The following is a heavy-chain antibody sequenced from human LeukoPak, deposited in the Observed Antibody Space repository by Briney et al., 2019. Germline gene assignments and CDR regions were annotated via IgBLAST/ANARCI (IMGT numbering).Heavy chain of an antibody. D-gene: IGHD4-4*01. CDR1: GGSISSGGYS. Sequence: SQTLSLTCAVSGGSISSGGYSWSWIRQPPGKGLEWIGYIYHSGSTYYNPSLKSRVTISVDRSKNQFSLKLSSVTAADTAVYYCARVRPYSNYLGPGYFDYWGQGTLVTVSS. CDR3: ARVRPYSNYLGPGYFDY. J-gene: IGHJ4*02. CDR2: IYHSGST. V-gene: IGHV4-30-2*01.